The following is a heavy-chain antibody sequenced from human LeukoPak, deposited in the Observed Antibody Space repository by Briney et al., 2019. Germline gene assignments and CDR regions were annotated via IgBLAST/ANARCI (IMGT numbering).Heavy chain of an antibody. CDR2: ISPYTGNT. Sequence: WASVKVSCKASGYTFTSYGIRWVRQAPGQGLEWMGSISPYTGNTKYAERFQDRVIMTTDTSTRTAYMELRSLRSDNTAVFYCARDQYDSVWGSYRPYFDYWGQGTLVTVSS. CDR1: GYTFTSYG. V-gene: IGHV1-18*04. CDR3: ARDQYDSVWGSYRPYFDY. D-gene: IGHD3-16*02. J-gene: IGHJ4*02.